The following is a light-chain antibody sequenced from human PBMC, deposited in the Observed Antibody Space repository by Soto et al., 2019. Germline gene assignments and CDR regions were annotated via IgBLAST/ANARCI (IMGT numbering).Light chain of an antibody. CDR1: QSISSY. CDR3: QQYNSYWT. V-gene: IGKV1-5*01. J-gene: IGKJ1*01. CDR2: AAS. Sequence: DIQMTQSPSSLSGSVGDRVTITCRASQSISSYLNCYQQKPGEAPKLLIYAASSLESGVPSRFSGSGSGTEFTLTISSLQPDDFATYYCQQYNSYWTFGQGTKVDI.